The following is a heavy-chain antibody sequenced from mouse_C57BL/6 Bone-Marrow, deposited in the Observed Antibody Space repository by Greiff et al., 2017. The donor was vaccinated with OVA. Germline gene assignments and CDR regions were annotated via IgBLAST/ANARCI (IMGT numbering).Heavy chain of an antibody. CDR1: GFTFSSYG. J-gene: IGHJ1*03. D-gene: IGHD1-1*01. CDR3: ARQYNGSSDWYFEV. V-gene: IGHV5-6*01. Sequence: EVQGVESGGDLVKPGGSLKLSCAASGFTFSSYGMSWVRQTPDKRLEWVATISSGGSYTYYPDSVKGRFTISRDNAKNTLYLQMSSLKSEDTAMYYGARQYNGSSDWYFEVWGTGTTVTVSS. CDR2: ISSGGSYT.